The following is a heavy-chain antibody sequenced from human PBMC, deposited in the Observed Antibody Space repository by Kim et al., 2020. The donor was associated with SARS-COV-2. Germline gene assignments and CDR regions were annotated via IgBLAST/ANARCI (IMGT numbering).Heavy chain of an antibody. V-gene: IGHV5-51*01. Sequence: GESLKISCEGSGYSFTSYWIGWVRRMPGKGLEWMGIIYPGDSEIRYSPSFQGQVTISADKSISTAYLQWSSLKASDTAMYYCARLWRGSKYSSSGGMDVWGQGTTVSVSS. CDR3: ARLWRGSKYSSSGGMDV. CDR1: GYSFTSYW. J-gene: IGHJ6*02. CDR2: IYPGDSEI. D-gene: IGHD6-6*01.